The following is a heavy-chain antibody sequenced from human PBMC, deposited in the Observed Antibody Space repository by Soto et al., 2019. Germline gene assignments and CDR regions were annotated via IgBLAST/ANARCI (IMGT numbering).Heavy chain of an antibody. J-gene: IGHJ4*02. CDR3: AKDLYSSGWYPFDY. CDR2: ISYDGNNK. Sequence: PGGSLRLSCAASGFSLSNNGMHWVRQAPGKGLEWVAVISYDGNNKYYADSVKGRFTISRDNSKNTLYLQMNSLRAEDTAVYYCAKDLYSSGWYPFDYWGQGTLVTVSS. D-gene: IGHD6-19*01. CDR1: GFSLSNNG. V-gene: IGHV3-30*18.